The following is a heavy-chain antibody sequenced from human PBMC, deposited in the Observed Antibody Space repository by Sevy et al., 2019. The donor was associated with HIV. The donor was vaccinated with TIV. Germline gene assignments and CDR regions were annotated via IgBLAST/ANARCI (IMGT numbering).Heavy chain of an antibody. J-gene: IGHJ6*02. Sequence: ASVKVSCKASGGTFSSYAISWVRQAPGQGLEWMGGIIPIFGTANYAQKFQGRVTITADESTSTAYMELSSLRSEDTAVYYCARRGTELEAPFRREDYYGMDVWGQGTTVTVSS. CDR3: ARRGTELEAPFRREDYYGMDV. CDR1: GGTFSSYA. D-gene: IGHD1-1*01. CDR2: IIPIFGTA. V-gene: IGHV1-69*13.